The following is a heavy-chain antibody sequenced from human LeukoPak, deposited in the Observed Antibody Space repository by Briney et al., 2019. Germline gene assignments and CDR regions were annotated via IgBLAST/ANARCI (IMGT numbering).Heavy chain of an antibody. V-gene: IGHV4-39*07. CDR2: INHSGST. CDR3: ARASHYGKTDY. Sequence: PSETLSLTCTVSGGSISSSSYYWGWIRQPPGKGLEWIGEINHSGSTNYNPSLKSRVTISVDTSKNQFSLKLSSVTAADTAVYYCARASHYGKTDYWGQGTLVTVSS. J-gene: IGHJ4*02. D-gene: IGHD4-17*01. CDR1: GGSISSSSYY.